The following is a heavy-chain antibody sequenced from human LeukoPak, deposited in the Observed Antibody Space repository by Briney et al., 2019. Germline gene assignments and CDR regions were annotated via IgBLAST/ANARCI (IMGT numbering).Heavy chain of an antibody. Sequence: SETLSLTCTFSGAPISSRLYYWVWIRQPPGKGLQWIGGIYYSRDTYYNPSLKSRLTVSLDTSKNQFSLNLTSVTAADTAVYYCARDDFSLVGMDLWGKGTTVIVSS. CDR2: IYYSRDT. D-gene: IGHD3-3*01. CDR1: GAPISSRLYY. CDR3: ARDDFSLVGMDL. J-gene: IGHJ6*03. V-gene: IGHV4-39*07.